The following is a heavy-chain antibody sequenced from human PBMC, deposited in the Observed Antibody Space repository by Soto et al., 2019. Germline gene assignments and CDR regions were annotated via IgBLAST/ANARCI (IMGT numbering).Heavy chain of an antibody. D-gene: IGHD3-22*01. Sequence: QVQLQESGPGLVKPSQTLSLTCTVSGGSISSGGYYWSWIRQHPGKGLEWIGYIYYSGSTYYNPSLRSRVTISVDTSKNQFSPKLSSVTAADTAVYYCARVYDSSGYGDYYGMDVWGQGTTVTVSS. CDR3: ARVYDSSGYGDYYGMDV. J-gene: IGHJ6*02. CDR1: GGSISSGGYY. CDR2: IYYSGST. V-gene: IGHV4-31*03.